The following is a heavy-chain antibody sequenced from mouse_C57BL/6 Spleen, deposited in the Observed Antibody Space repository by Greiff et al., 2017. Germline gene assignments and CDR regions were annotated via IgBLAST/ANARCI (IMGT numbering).Heavy chain of an antibody. D-gene: IGHD1-1*01. CDR1: GYTFTSYW. CDR3: ARSPYYGSSLDY. Sequence: QVQLQQSGAELVKPGASVKLSCKASGYTFTSYWMQWVKQRPGQGLEWIGVLDPSDSYTNYNQKFKGKAPLSVDTPSSTAYMQISSLTAEDSAVYYCARSPYYGSSLDYWGQATTLTVSS. CDR2: LDPSDSYT. V-gene: IGHV1-50*01. J-gene: IGHJ2*01.